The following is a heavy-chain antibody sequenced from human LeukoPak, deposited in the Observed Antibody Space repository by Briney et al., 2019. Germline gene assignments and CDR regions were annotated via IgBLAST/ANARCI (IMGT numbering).Heavy chain of an antibody. CDR3: VRVDNGGNYFDY. CDR2: IYHSGST. V-gene: IGHV4-38-2*02. CDR1: GYSISSGYY. D-gene: IGHD4-23*01. J-gene: IGHJ4*02. Sequence: KPSETLSLTCTVSGYSISSGYYWGWIRQPPGKGLEWIGSIYHSGSTYYNPSLKGRLTISADTSKNQFSLRLSSVTAADTAVYYCVRVDNGGNYFDYWGQGTLVTVSS.